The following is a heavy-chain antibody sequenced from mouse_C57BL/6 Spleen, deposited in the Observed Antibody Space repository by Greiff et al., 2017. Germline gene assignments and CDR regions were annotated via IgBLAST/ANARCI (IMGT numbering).Heavy chain of an antibody. CDR2: ISSGGDYI. D-gene: IGHD2-2*01. CDR3: TRDHDYYGYGGDYAMDY. J-gene: IGHJ4*01. V-gene: IGHV5-9-1*02. CDR1: GFTFSSYA. Sequence: EVKVVESGEGLVKPGGSLKLSCAASGFTFSSYAMSWVRQTPEKRLEWVAYISSGGDYIYYADTVKGRFTISRDNARNTLYLQMSSLKSEDTAMYYCTRDHDYYGYGGDYAMDYWGQGTSVTVSS.